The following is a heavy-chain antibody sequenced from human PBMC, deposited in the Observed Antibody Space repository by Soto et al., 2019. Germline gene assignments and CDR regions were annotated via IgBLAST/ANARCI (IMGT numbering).Heavy chain of an antibody. Sequence: QVQLVESGGGVVQPGESLRLSCAASGFTFTSYAMQWVRQAPGKGLEWVAAISYDGNYKHYADSVEGQFTISRDNSKSTVHLQMNSPTTEDTAVYYCAKSITVPPTARWHFDSCGQGTLVTVSS. CDR2: ISYDGNYK. CDR1: GFTFTSYA. CDR3: AKSITVPPTARWHFDS. V-gene: IGHV3-30*04. J-gene: IGHJ4*02. D-gene: IGHD4-17*01.